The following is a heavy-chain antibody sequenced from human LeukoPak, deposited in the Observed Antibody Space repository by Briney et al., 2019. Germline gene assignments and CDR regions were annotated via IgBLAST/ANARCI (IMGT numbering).Heavy chain of an antibody. J-gene: IGHJ4*02. CDR3: ARDLRVYYYDSSGYTDY. CDR1: GYTFTGYY. D-gene: IGHD3-22*01. V-gene: IGHV1-2*02. Sequence: ASVKVSCKASGYTFTGYYMHWVRQAPGQGLEWMGWINPNSGGTNYAQKFHGRVTMTRDTSISTAYMELSRLRSDDTAVYYCARDLRVYYYDSSGYTDYWGQGTLVTVSS. CDR2: INPNSGGT.